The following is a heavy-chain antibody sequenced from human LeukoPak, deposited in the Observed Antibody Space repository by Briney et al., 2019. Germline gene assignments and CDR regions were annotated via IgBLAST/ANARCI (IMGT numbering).Heavy chain of an antibody. Sequence: PSGTLSLTCAVSGGSISSSNWWSWVRQPPGKGLEWIGSIYHSGSTYYNPSLKSRVTISVDTSKNQFSLKLSSVTAADTAVYYCARDDWETEVRGVIITTTPVSWGQGTLVTVSS. D-gene: IGHD3-10*01. V-gene: IGHV4-4*02. CDR2: IYHSGST. CDR3: ARDDWETEVRGVIITTTPVS. CDR1: GGSISSSNW. J-gene: IGHJ4*02.